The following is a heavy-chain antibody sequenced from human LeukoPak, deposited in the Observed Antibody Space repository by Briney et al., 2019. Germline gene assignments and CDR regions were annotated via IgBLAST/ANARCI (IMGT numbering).Heavy chain of an antibody. CDR3: AREVGASAREFAY. Sequence: ASVKVSCKASRYIFTNFYLHWVRQAPGQGLEWMALINPSGGNIRYAQKLQGRVTMTRDMSTSTVYMELSSLRSEDTAVYYCAREVGASAREFAYWGQGILVTVSS. J-gene: IGHJ4*02. CDR2: INPSGGNI. V-gene: IGHV1-46*04. D-gene: IGHD1-26*01. CDR1: RYIFTNFY.